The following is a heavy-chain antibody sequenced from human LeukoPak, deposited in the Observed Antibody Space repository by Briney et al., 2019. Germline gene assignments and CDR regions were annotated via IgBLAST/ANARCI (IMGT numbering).Heavy chain of an antibody. CDR1: GFTFSSYS. CDR2: ISSSSSTI. V-gene: IGHV3-48*04. J-gene: IGHJ4*02. CDR3: ASPTGIAAAGTLGYFDY. Sequence: GGSLRLSCAASGFTFSSYSMNWVRQAPGKGLEWVSYISSSSSTIYYADSVKGRFTISRDNAKNSLYLQMNSLRAEDTAVYFCASPTGIAAAGTLGYFDYWGQGTLVTVSS. D-gene: IGHD6-13*01.